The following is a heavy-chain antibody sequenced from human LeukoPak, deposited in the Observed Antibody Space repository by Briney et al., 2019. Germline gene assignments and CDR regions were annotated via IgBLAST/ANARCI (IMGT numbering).Heavy chain of an antibody. CDR1: GFAVSNNY. CDR2: LYSSGGT. D-gene: IGHD3-10*01. V-gene: IGHV3-53*01. Sequence: PGGSLRLSCAASGFAVSNNYMNWVRQTPGKGLEWASVLYSSGGTSYSDSVKGRFTISRDDSKNSLFLHMNNLRAEDTALYYCARDGPKTRRVRGLLDAFDMWGQGTMVTVSS. CDR3: ARDGPKTRRVRGLLDAFDM. J-gene: IGHJ3*02.